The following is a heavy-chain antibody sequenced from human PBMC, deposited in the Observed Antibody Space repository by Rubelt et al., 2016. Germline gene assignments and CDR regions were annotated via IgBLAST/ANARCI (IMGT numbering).Heavy chain of an antibody. Sequence: GKGLEWVSYISSSGSTIYYADSVKGRFTISRDNAKNSLYLQMNSLRAEDTAVYYCARDLGARYFDYWGQGTLVTVSS. J-gene: IGHJ4*02. V-gene: IGHV3-48*03. CDR3: ARDLGARYFDY. CDR2: ISSSGSTI. D-gene: IGHD6-6*01.